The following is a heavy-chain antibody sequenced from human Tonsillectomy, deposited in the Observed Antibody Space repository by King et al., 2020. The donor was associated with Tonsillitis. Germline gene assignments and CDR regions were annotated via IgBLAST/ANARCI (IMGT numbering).Heavy chain of an antibody. CDR1: GYTFTGHS. CDR3: VKVEGRDPYGPFDY. J-gene: IGHJ4*02. CDR2: INPNSGGK. D-gene: IGHD3-10*01. Sequence: QLVQSGPEVKKPGASVKVSCTASGYTFTGHSMNWVRQAPGQGLEWMGRINPNSGGKEYAQKFQDRVTMTRDTSTSTAYMELKRLRSDDTAIYYCVKVEGRDPYGPFDYWGQGTLVTVSS. V-gene: IGHV1-2*06.